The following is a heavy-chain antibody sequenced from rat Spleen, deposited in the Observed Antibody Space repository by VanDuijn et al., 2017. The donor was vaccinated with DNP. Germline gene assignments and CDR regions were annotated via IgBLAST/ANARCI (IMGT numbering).Heavy chain of an antibody. Sequence: EVKLVESGGGLVQPGRSLKISCTASGFNLHDYWMGWVRQAPGKGLEWIGEINKESSTINYTPSLKDKFTISRDNAQNTLYLQMSKLGSEDTAIYYCARGEYYGYNAMDAWGQGTSVTVSS. CDR2: INKESSTI. J-gene: IGHJ4*01. V-gene: IGHV4-2*01. CDR3: ARGEYYGYNAMDA. D-gene: IGHD1-9*01. CDR1: GFNLHDYW.